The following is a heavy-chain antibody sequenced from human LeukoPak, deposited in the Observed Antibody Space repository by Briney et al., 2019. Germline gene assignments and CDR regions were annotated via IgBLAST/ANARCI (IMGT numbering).Heavy chain of an antibody. CDR1: GGSFSGYY. CDR2: INHSGST. V-gene: IGHV4-34*01. Sequence: SETLSLTCAVYGGSFSGYYWNWIRQSPGKGLEWIGEINHSGSTNYNPSLKSRVTISVDTSKKHFSLNLSSVTAADTAAYFCARGGWYIDLWGRGTLVSVSS. CDR3: ARGGWYIDL. J-gene: IGHJ2*01.